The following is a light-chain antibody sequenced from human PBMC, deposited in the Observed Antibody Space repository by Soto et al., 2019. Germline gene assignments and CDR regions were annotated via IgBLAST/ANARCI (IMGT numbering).Light chain of an antibody. CDR2: DVS. Sequence: QSALTQPRSVSGSPGQSVTFSCTGTSSDVGGFDYVSWVQQHPGKVPKLMIYDVSKRPSGVPDRFSGSKSGNTASLTISGLQAEDEADNYCCSYAGTFRCYVFGTGTKLTVL. V-gene: IGLV2-11*01. CDR1: SSDVGGFDY. CDR3: CSYAGTFRCYV. J-gene: IGLJ1*01.